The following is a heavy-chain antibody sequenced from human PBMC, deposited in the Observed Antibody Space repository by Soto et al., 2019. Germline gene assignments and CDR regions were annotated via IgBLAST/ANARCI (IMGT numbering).Heavy chain of an antibody. CDR1: GFTFSRYW. J-gene: IGHJ3*02. CDR3: ARGDTPMITGMDSFDI. CDR2: IKQDGTEK. D-gene: IGHD5-18*01. V-gene: IGHV3-7*01. Sequence: GGSLRLSCAASGFTFSRYWMNRVRQAPGKGLEWVANIKQDGTEKNYVDSVKGRFTISRDNAKNSLHLQMDSLRAEDTAVYFCARGDTPMITGMDSFDIWGQGTLVTVSS.